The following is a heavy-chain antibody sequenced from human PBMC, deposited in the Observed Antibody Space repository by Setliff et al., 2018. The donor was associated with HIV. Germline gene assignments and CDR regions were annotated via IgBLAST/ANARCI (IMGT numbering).Heavy chain of an antibody. D-gene: IGHD3-10*01. CDR1: GASVNSNNYH. J-gene: IGHJ4*02. V-gene: IGHV4-39*01. CDR3: ARLSLSLVRGIINSGDRFFDY. CDR2: IYYSGTT. Sequence: LSLTCTVSGASVNSNNYHWGWIRQPPGKGLEWIASIYYSGTTYYNPSLKSRVTISVDTSKNQFSLKLSSVTAADTAVYYCARLSLSLVRGIINSGDRFFDYWGQGSLVTVSS.